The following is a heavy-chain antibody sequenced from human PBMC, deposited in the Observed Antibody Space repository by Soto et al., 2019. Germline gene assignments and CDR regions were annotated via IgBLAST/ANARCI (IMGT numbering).Heavy chain of an antibody. CDR3: ARGRVTFGGVIVTHFDY. Sequence: SETLSLTCAVYGGSFSGYYWSWIRQPPGKGLEWIGEINHSGSTNYNPSLKSRVTISVDTSKNQFSLKLSSVTAADTAVYYCARGRVTFGGVIVTHFDYWGQGTLVTVS. CDR2: INHSGST. J-gene: IGHJ4*02. CDR1: GGSFSGYY. V-gene: IGHV4-34*01. D-gene: IGHD3-16*02.